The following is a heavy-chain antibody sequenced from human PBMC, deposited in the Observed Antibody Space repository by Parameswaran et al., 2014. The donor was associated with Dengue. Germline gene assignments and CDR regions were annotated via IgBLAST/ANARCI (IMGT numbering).Heavy chain of an antibody. Sequence: RWIRQPPGKGLEWVSSIDWNGGRTGYADSVKGRFTISRDNAKNSLYLQMNSLRAEDTALYHCARGRKGDYGSGSYYHYFGLDVWGQGTTVTVSS. J-gene: IGHJ6*02. CDR3: ARGRKGDYGSGSYYHYFGLDV. D-gene: IGHD3-10*01. CDR2: IDWNGGRT. V-gene: IGHV3-20*01.